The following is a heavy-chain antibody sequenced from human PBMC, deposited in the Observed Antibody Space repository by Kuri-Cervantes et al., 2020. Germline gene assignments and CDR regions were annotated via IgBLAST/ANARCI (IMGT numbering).Heavy chain of an antibody. V-gene: IGHV3-9*01. D-gene: IGHD6-13*01. Sequence: SLKISCAASGFTFSSYAMRWVRQAPGKGLEWVSGISWNSGSIGYADSVKGRFTISRDNAKNSLYLQMNSLRAEDTALYYCAKGFLQQLPRDAFDIWGQGTMVTISS. CDR3: AKGFLQQLPRDAFDI. J-gene: IGHJ3*02. CDR1: GFTFSSYA. CDR2: ISWNSGSI.